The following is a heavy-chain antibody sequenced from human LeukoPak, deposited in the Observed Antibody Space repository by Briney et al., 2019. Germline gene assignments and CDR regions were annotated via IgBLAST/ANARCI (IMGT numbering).Heavy chain of an antibody. D-gene: IGHD6-19*01. V-gene: IGHV1-2*02. J-gene: IGHJ4*02. CDR3: AGASIAVAGTGAFDY. CDR2: INPSSGGT. Sequence: ASVKVSCKASGYTFTGYYMHWVRQAPGQGLEWMGWINPSSGGTNYAQKFQGRVTMTRDTSISTAYMELSRLRSDDTAVYYCAGASIAVAGTGAFDYWGQGTLVTVSS. CDR1: GYTFTGYY.